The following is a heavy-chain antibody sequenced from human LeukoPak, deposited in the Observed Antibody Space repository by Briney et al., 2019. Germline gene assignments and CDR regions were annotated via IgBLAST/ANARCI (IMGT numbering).Heavy chain of an antibody. D-gene: IGHD2-15*01. V-gene: IGHV3-11*01. Sequence: PGGSLRLSCAASGFTFSDYYMSWIRQAPGKGLEWVSYISSSGSTIYYADSVKGRFTISRDNAKNSLYLQMNSLRAEDTAVYYCARDDPVVVAATRPYYYYYGMDVWGQGTTVTVSS. CDR1: GFTFSDYY. J-gene: IGHJ6*02. CDR2: ISSSGSTI. CDR3: ARDDPVVVAATRPYYYYYGMDV.